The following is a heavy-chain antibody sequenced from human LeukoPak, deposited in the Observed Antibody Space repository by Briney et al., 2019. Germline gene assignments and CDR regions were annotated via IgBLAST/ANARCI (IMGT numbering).Heavy chain of an antibody. CDR2: IYPGDSDT. D-gene: IGHD5-24*01. J-gene: IGHJ3*02. V-gene: IGHV5-51*01. CDR3: ARRPRADGYNSAFDI. CDR1: GYSFTSYW. Sequence: GGSLKISCKGPGYSFTSYWIGWVRQMTGKGLEWRGIIYPGDSDTRYSPSFQRQVTISADKTISTAYLQWSSLEASDAAMYYCARRPRADGYNSAFDIWGQGTMVTVSS.